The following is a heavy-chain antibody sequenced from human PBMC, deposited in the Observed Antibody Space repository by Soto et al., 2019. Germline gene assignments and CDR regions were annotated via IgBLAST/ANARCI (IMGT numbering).Heavy chain of an antibody. CDR1: GFTFSNYA. V-gene: IGHV3-23*01. D-gene: IGHD6-13*01. CDR3: ASTGSSWYEGY. J-gene: IGHJ4*02. Sequence: EVRLLESGGGLVQPGGSLRLSCAASGFTFSNYAMSWVRQAPGKGLEWVSAISGSGGSTYYADSVKGRFTISRDNSKNTLYLQMNSLRAEDTAVYYCASTGSSWYEGYWGQGTLVTVSS. CDR2: ISGSGGST.